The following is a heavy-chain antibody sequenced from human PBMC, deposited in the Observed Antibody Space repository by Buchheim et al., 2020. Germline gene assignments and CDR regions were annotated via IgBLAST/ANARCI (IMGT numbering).Heavy chain of an antibody. V-gene: IGHV3-7*03. CDR2: IKEDGSSK. CDR3: AKDPVAGRPYYFDN. J-gene: IGHJ4*02. Sequence: EVQLVESGGGLVQPGGSLRLSCAASGFTFRTYWMSWVRQAPGKGLEWVANIKEDGSSKYYVDSVKGRFTISRDNAKDALYPQMNSLRAEDTAVYYCAKDPVAGRPYYFDNWGQGTL. CDR1: GFTFRTYW. D-gene: IGHD6-19*01.